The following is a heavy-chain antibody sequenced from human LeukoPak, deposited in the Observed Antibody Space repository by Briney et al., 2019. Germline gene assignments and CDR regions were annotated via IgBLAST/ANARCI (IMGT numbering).Heavy chain of an antibody. D-gene: IGHD3-3*01. CDR1: GGTFSSYA. CDR2: IIPIFGTA. Sequence: SVKVSCKASGGTFSSYAISWVRQAPGQGLEWMGGIIPIFGTANYAQKFQGRVTITADESTSTAYMELSSLRPEDTAVYYCARSFWSGYYIIQNWFDPWGQGTLVTVSS. V-gene: IGHV1-69*13. J-gene: IGHJ5*02. CDR3: ARSFWSGYYIIQNWFDP.